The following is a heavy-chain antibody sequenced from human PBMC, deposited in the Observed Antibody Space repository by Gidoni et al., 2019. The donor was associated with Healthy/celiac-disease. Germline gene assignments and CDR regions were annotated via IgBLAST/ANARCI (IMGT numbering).Heavy chain of an antibody. CDR1: GFTFSSYS. V-gene: IGHV3-21*01. J-gene: IGHJ4*02. D-gene: IGHD2-15*01. Sequence: EVQLVESGGGLVKPGGSLRLSCAASGFTFSSYSMNWVRQAPGKGLEWVSSISSSSSYIYYADSVKGRFTISRDNAKNSLYLQMNSLRAEDTAVYYCASPLGLLTPFDYWGQGTLVTVSS. CDR3: ASPLGLLTPFDY. CDR2: ISSSSSYI.